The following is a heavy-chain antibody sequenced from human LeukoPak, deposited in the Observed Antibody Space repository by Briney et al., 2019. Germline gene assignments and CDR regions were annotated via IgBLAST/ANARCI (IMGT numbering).Heavy chain of an antibody. CDR2: IYTSGST. Sequence: SETLSLTCTVSGGSISSYYWSWIRQPAGKGLEWIGRIYTSGSTNYNPSLKSRVTMSVDTSKNQFSLKLSSVTAADTAVYYCARDGGPHYYDSSGPLDYWGQGTLVTVSS. J-gene: IGHJ4*02. CDR3: ARDGGPHYYDSSGPLDY. D-gene: IGHD3-22*01. V-gene: IGHV4-4*07. CDR1: GGSISSYY.